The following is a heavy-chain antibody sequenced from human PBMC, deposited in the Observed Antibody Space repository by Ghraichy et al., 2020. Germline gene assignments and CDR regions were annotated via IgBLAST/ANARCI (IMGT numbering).Heavy chain of an antibody. CDR2: IYYSGST. CDR1: GGSISSGGYY. J-gene: IGHJ4*02. V-gene: IGHV4-31*03. D-gene: IGHD2-15*01. Sequence: LRLSCTVSGGSISSGGYYWSWIRQHPGKGLEWIGYIYYSGSTYYNPSLKSRVTISVDTSKNQFSLKLSSVTAADTAVYYCARRHCSGGSCYPDYWGQGTLVTVSS. CDR3: ARRHCSGGSCYPDY.